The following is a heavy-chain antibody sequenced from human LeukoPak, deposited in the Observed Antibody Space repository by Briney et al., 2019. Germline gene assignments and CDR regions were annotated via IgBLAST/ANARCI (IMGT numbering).Heavy chain of an antibody. CDR1: GGSISSYY. CDR2: IYYSGST. D-gene: IGHD3-10*01. Sequence: PSETLSLTCTVSGGSISSYYWSWIRQPPGKGLEWIGYIYYSGSTNYNPSLKSRVTISVDTSKNQFSLKLSSVTAADTAVYYCARGEPMVRGVSGYYYYYYYMDVWGKGTTVTISS. CDR3: ARGEPMVRGVSGYYYYYYYMDV. J-gene: IGHJ6*03. V-gene: IGHV4-59*01.